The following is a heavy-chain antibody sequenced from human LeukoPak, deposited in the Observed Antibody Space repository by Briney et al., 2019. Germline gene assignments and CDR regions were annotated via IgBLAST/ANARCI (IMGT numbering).Heavy chain of an antibody. V-gene: IGHV4-59*08. CDR1: GNSTMSYY. CDR2: IYYSGTT. Sequence: PSETLSLTCTVSGNSTMSYYGDWIRQPPGKGLEWIGYIYYSGTTSYNPSLRSRVTISVDMSKNQFSLRLTSVTAADTAVYYCARQSEGFDSWGQGTLVTVSS. J-gene: IGHJ4*02. CDR3: ARQSEGFDS.